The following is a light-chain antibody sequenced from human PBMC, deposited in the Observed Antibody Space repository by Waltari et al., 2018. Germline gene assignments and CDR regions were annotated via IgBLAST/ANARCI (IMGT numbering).Light chain of an antibody. Sequence: SALTQSRSVSGSPGQSVTISCTGTSRDVGGHNYVSWYQQRPGKAPKLMIYDVTKRPSGVPDRFSGSKSGNTASLTISGLQADDEADYYCFSYAGSRSYVFGTGTEVTV. CDR3: FSYAGSRSYV. CDR1: SRDVGGHNY. CDR2: DVT. V-gene: IGLV2-11*01. J-gene: IGLJ1*01.